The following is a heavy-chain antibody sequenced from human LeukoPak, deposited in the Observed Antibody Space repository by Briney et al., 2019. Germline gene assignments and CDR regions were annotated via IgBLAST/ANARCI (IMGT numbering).Heavy chain of an antibody. Sequence: GGSLRLSCAASGFTFDDYAMHWVRQAPGKGLEWVSGISWNSGSIGYADSVKGRFTISRDNAKNSLYLQMNSLRAEDTALYYCAKDLLAGRYYYGSGSGSYDAFDIWGQGTMVTVSS. J-gene: IGHJ3*02. D-gene: IGHD3-10*01. CDR1: GFTFDDYA. V-gene: IGHV3-9*01. CDR3: AKDLLAGRYYYGSGSGSYDAFDI. CDR2: ISWNSGSI.